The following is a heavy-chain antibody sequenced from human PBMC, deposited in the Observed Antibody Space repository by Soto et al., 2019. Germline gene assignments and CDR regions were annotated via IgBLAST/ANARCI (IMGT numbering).Heavy chain of an antibody. CDR3: ARGRYCSGTSCSAEDWFGP. D-gene: IGHD2-2*01. J-gene: IGHJ5*02. CDR2: SGNKVNSYTT. CDR1: GFTFSDHY. V-gene: IGHV3-72*01. Sequence: GGSLRLSCVASGFTFSDHYMNWVRQAPGKGLEWVGRSGNKVNSYTTEYAASVKGRFTISRDDSKNSLFLQMNSLKIEDTAVYYCARGRYCSGTSCSAEDWFGPWGQGTLVTVSS.